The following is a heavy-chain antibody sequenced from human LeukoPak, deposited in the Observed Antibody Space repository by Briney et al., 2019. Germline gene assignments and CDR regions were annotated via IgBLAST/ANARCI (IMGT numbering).Heavy chain of an antibody. V-gene: IGHV3-23*01. CDR1: GFTFSSYA. D-gene: IGHD3-10*01. Sequence: GSLRLSCAASGFTFSSYAMSWVRQAPGKGLEWVSAITTSGGSTYYADSVKGRFTISRDNSKNTLYLQMNSLRVEDAAVYYCAKSGDRTSMRFGELNWGQGTLVTVSS. CDR3: AKSGDRTSMRFGELN. J-gene: IGHJ4*02. CDR2: ITTSGGST.